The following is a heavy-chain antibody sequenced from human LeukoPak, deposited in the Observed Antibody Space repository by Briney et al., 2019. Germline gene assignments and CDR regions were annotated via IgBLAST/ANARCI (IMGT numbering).Heavy chain of an antibody. CDR3: ARHDLRFLEWLWGAFDI. Sequence: PSETLSLTCTVSGGSISSYYWGWIRQPPGKGLEWIGSIYYSGSTYYNPSLESRVTISVDTSKNQFSLKLSSVTAADTAVYYCARHDLRFLEWLWGAFDIWGQGTMVTVSS. D-gene: IGHD3-3*01. CDR1: GGSISSYY. V-gene: IGHV4-39*01. CDR2: IYYSGST. J-gene: IGHJ3*02.